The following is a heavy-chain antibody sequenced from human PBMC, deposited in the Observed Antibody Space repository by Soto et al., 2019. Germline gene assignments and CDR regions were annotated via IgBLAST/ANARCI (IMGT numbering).Heavy chain of an antibody. CDR2: ISGSGGST. D-gene: IGHD3-22*01. J-gene: IGHJ5*02. CDR3: AKDMIAEVRVKWFDP. Sequence: EVQLLESGGGLVQPGGSLRLSCAASGFTFSHYALNWVRQAPGKGLEWVAGISGSGGSTYYGDSVKGRFTISRENSKNILYMQMYSLRVEDSAFYYCAKDMIAEVRVKWFDPWGQGTLVTVAS. CDR1: GFTFSHYA. V-gene: IGHV3-23*01.